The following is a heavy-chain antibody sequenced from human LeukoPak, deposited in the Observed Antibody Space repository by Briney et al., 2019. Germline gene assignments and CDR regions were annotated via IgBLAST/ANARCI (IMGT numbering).Heavy chain of an antibody. V-gene: IGHV3-23*01. CDR2: ISGSGGST. D-gene: IGHD1-26*01. J-gene: IGHJ4*02. CDR3: AKDRSVVGATVFDY. Sequence: GGSLRLSCAGSGFTFNTYTMIWVRQAPGKGLEWVSAISGSGGSTYYADSVKGRFTISRDNSKNTLYLQMNSLRAEDTAVYYCAKDRSVVGATVFDYWGQGTLVTVSS. CDR1: GFTFNTYT.